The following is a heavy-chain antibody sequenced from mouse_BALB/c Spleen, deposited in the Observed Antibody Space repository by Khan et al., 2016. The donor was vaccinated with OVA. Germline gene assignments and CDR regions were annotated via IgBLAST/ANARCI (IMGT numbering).Heavy chain of an antibody. J-gene: IGHJ2*01. CDR1: GYSFTGYN. V-gene: IGHV1S135*01. Sequence: VQLQQSGPELEKPGASVKISCKASGYSFTGYNMNWVKQNNGQNLEWIGNIDPYYGGTTYNQNFKGKATLTVDKSSSTAYMHLSSLTSEDSAVYCCAKAGYGNYGHYFDYWGQGTTLTVSS. CDR2: IDPYYGGT. D-gene: IGHD2-10*02. CDR3: AKAGYGNYGHYFDY.